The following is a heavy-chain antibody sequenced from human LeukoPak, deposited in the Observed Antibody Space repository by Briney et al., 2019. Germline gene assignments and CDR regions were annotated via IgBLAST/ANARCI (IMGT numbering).Heavy chain of an antibody. CDR3: GRDQSSGWSNDAFDM. V-gene: IGHV1-46*01. J-gene: IGHJ3*02. CDR2: INPSGGST. CDR1: GYTFTSYY. Sequence: ASVKVSCKSSGYTFTSYYMHWVRQAPGQGLEWMGIINPSGGSTSYAQKLQGRVTMTRDTSKSTVYMELSSLRTEDKPVYYCGRDQSSGWSNDAFDMWGQGTMVTVSS. D-gene: IGHD6-19*01.